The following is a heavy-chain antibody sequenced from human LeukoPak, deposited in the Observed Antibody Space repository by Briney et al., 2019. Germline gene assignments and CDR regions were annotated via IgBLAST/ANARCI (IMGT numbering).Heavy chain of an antibody. CDR2: IYYSGST. D-gene: IGHD6-13*01. CDR1: GVSISSYY. V-gene: IGHV4-59*01. CDR3: ARDRPGGSSLDY. J-gene: IGHJ4*02. Sequence: SETQSLTCSVSGVSISSYYWSWIRQPPGKGLEWIGYIYYSGSTYYNPSLKSRVTISVDTSKNQFSLKLSSVTAADTAVYYCARDRPGGSSLDYWGQGTLVTVSS.